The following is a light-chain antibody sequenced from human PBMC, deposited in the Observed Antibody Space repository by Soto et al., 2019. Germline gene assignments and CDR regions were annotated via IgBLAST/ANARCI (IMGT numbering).Light chain of an antibody. CDR1: QGISSY. Sequence: IQMTQSPSSVSAAVGDRVTITCRASQGISSYLAWYQQKPGKAPKLLIYAASTLQSGVPSRFSGSGSGTDFTLTISCLQSEDFATYYCQQYYSYPLTFGGGTKVDIK. J-gene: IGKJ4*01. CDR3: QQYYSYPLT. CDR2: AAS. V-gene: IGKV1-8*01.